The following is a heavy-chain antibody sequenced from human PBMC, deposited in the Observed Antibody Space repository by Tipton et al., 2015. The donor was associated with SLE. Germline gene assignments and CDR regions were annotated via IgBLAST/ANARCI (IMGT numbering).Heavy chain of an antibody. V-gene: IGHV4-4*07. CDR1: GDSIRIYY. CDR3: ARRSITPYFDY. Sequence: TLSLTCTVSGDSIRIYYWSWIRQPAGKGLEWIGRLFPGGNTNYNPSLQSRVTISVDTSKNQFSLKLGSVTAADTAVYYCARRSITPYFDYWGQGTLVTVSS. CDR2: LFPGGNT. J-gene: IGHJ4*02. D-gene: IGHD2/OR15-2a*01.